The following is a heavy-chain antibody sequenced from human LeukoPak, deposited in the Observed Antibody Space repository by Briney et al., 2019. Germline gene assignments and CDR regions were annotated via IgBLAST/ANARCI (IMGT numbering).Heavy chain of an antibody. V-gene: IGHV3-7*01. Sequence: CAESGCAGSACRMTWFRQAPGKGLEWVATIRQDDIERHLVDSVKGRFFISRDNAKNSLYLQMNSLTVEDTAVYYCVRGCNRAHCPYFFDSWGQGTLITVS. CDR3: VRGCNRAHCPYFFDS. CDR2: IRQDDIER. J-gene: IGHJ4*02. D-gene: IGHD2/OR15-2a*01. CDR1: GCAGSACR.